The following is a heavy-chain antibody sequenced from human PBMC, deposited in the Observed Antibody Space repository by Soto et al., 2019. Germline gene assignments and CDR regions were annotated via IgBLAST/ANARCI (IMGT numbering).Heavy chain of an antibody. Sequence: GGSLRLSCAASGFTFSSYAMHWVRQAPGKWLEWVAVISYDGSNKYYADSVKGRFTISRDNSKNTLYLQMNSLRAEDTAVYYCARVGGNPQYYYGMDVWGQGXTGTVSS. CDR1: GFTFSSYA. J-gene: IGHJ6*02. CDR3: ARVGGNPQYYYGMDV. CDR2: ISYDGSNK. D-gene: IGHD2-15*01. V-gene: IGHV3-30-3*01.